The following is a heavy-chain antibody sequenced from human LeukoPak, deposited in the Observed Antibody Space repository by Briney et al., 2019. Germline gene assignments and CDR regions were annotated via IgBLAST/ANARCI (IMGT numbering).Heavy chain of an antibody. Sequence: ASVKVSCKASGYTFTSYGISWVRQAPGQGPEWMGWISAFNGNTNYAQKLQGRVTMTTDTSTSTAYMELRSLISDDTAVYYCARDLSELRFLEWLSHDNWFDPWGQGTLVTVSS. J-gene: IGHJ5*02. CDR1: GYTFTSYG. D-gene: IGHD3-3*01. CDR3: ARDLSELRFLEWLSHDNWFDP. V-gene: IGHV1-18*01. CDR2: ISAFNGNT.